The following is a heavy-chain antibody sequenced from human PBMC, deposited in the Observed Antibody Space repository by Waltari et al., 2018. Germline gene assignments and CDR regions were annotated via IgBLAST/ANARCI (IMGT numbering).Heavy chain of an antibody. D-gene: IGHD6-13*01. Sequence: VQLQESGPGLVKPSETLSLTCAVSGYSISSGYYWGWIRQPPGKGLEWIGSIYHSGSTYYNPSLKSRVTISVDTSKNQFSLKLSSVTAADTAVYYCASRSAAYYFDYWGQGTLVTVSS. CDR3: ASRSAAYYFDY. CDR1: GYSISSGYY. CDR2: IYHSGST. V-gene: IGHV4-38-2*01. J-gene: IGHJ4*02.